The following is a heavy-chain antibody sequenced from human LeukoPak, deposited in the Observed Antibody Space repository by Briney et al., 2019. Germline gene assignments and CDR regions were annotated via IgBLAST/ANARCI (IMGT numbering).Heavy chain of an antibody. CDR3: ARPRNDILSGFHYYYGMDV. V-gene: IGHV3-74*01. J-gene: IGHJ6*02. CDR1: GFTFSSYW. CDR2: INIDGRST. Sequence: PGGSLRLSCAASGFTFSSYWMHWVRQAPGKGLVWVSRINIDGRSTSYADSVKGRFNISRDNAKNTLYLQMNSLRAEDTAVYYCARPRNDILSGFHYYYGMDVWGQGTTVTVSS. D-gene: IGHD3-9*01.